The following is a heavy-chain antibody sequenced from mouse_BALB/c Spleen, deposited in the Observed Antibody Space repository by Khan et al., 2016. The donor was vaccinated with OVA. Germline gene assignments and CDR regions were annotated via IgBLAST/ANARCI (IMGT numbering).Heavy chain of an antibody. J-gene: IGHJ4*01. D-gene: IGHD1-1*01. CDR3: ARAYYYGSRYATMGH. CDR2: IYPGSGNT. Sequence: QVRLQQSGAELVRPGTSVKMSCKAAGYTFTKYWIGWVKQRPGHGLEWIGDIYPGSGNTNYNEKFKGKATLTADTSFSTAYMQLNSLTSEDSAVXCSARAYYYGSRYATMGHWGQGNSVTVSS. CDR1: GYTFTKYW. V-gene: IGHV1-63*02.